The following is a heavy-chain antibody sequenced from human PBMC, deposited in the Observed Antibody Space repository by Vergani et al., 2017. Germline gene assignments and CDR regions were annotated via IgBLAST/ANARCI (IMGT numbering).Heavy chain of an antibody. CDR1: GYSFTSYW. Sequence: EVQLVQSGAEVKKPGESLRISCKGSGYSFTSYWISWVRQMPGKGLEWMGRIDPSDSYTNYSPSFQGHVTISADKSISTAYLQWSSLKASDTAMYYCARQVALAGKGGGPYYYYGMDVWGQGTTVTVSS. D-gene: IGHD6-19*01. J-gene: IGHJ6*02. CDR3: ARQVALAGKGGGPYYYYGMDV. V-gene: IGHV5-10-1*01. CDR2: IDPSDSYT.